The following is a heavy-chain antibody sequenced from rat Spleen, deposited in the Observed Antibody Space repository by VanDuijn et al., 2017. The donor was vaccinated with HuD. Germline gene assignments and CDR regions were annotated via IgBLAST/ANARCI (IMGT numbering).Heavy chain of an antibody. Sequence: QVQLKESGPGLVRPSQTPSLTCTVSGFSLISYSVHWIRQPPGKGLEWMGGRWGDGSTNYNSALKSRLSISRDTSKSQVYLKMNSLQTEDTATYYCARADIGAIYTDGIWGQGVMVTVSS. V-gene: IGHV2-1*01. J-gene: IGHJ2*01. CDR3: ARADIGAIYTDGI. D-gene: IGHD1-2*01. CDR1: GFSLISYS. CDR2: RWGDGST.